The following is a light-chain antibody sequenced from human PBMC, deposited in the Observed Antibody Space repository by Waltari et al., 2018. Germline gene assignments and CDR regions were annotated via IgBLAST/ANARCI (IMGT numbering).Light chain of an antibody. CDR3: QHYVSLPVT. Sequence: EIVLTQSPGTLSLSPGERATLSCRASQSVGKSLAWYQQKPGQAPRLLIYGASGRATGIPDRCSGGGSGTDFSLTISRLEPEDFAAYHRQHYVSLPVTFGQGTKVEIK. CDR2: GAS. J-gene: IGKJ1*01. V-gene: IGKV3-20*01. CDR1: QSVGKS.